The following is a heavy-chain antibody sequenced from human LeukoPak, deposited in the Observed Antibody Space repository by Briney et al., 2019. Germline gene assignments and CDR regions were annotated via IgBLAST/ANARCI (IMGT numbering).Heavy chain of an antibody. CDR1: GGSLSSGGYY. Sequence: SETLSLTCTLSGGSLSSGGYYWSWIRQPPGKGLEWIGYIYHSGSTYYNPSLKGRVTISVDRSKNQFSLKLSSVTAADTAVYYCASVAARPTNFDYWGQGTLVTVSS. D-gene: IGHD6-6*01. J-gene: IGHJ4*02. CDR3: ASVAARPTNFDY. V-gene: IGHV4-30-2*01. CDR2: IYHSGST.